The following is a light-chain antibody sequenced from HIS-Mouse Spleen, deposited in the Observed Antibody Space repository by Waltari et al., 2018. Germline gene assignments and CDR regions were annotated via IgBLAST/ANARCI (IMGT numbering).Light chain of an antibody. CDR2: GAS. V-gene: IGKV3-20*01. Sequence: EIVLTQSPGTLSLSPGERATLSCRASQSVSSSYLAWYQQKHGQAPRLLIYGASRRATGIPDRFSGSGSGTDFTLTISRLEPEDFAVYYCQQYGSSPFTFGPGTKVDIK. CDR3: QQYGSSPFT. CDR1: QSVSSSY. J-gene: IGKJ3*01.